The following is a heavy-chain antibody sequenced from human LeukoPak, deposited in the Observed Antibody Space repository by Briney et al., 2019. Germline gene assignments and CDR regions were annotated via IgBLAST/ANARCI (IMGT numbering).Heavy chain of an antibody. D-gene: IGHD6-6*01. V-gene: IGHV3-7*01. CDR3: ARDRGSSSSYYYYYYMDV. CDR2: IKQDGSEK. Sequence: PGGSLRLSCAASGFTFSSYWMSWVRQAPGKGLEWVANIKQDGSEKYYVDSVKGRFTISRDNAKNSLYLQMNSLRAEDTAVYYCARDRGSSSSYYYYYYMDVWGKGTTVTVSS. CDR1: GFTFSSYW. J-gene: IGHJ6*03.